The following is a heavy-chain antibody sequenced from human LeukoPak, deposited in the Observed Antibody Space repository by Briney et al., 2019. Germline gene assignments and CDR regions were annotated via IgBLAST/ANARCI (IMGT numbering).Heavy chain of an antibody. Sequence: GSLRLSCVVSGFTFRSYAITWVRQAPRKGLEWVSAIGGSGANTYYADSVKGRFTISRDNSKNTLYLQMDSLRADDTAVYYCAKNGGDSYGTGHFDCWGQGTLVTVSS. CDR2: IGGSGANT. CDR1: GFTFRSYA. CDR3: AKNGGDSYGTGHFDC. D-gene: IGHD3-10*01. J-gene: IGHJ4*02. V-gene: IGHV3-23*01.